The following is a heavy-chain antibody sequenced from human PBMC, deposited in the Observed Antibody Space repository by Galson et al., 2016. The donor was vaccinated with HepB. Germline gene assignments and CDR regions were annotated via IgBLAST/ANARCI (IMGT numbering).Heavy chain of an antibody. D-gene: IGHD3-16*01. CDR1: GGSITTYY. V-gene: IGHV4-59*01. CDR2: SHSSGAT. CDR3: ARNAPKLGLTDAFDI. Sequence: SETLSLTCTVSGGSITTYYWSWIRQPPGMGLEWIAFSHSSGATSYSPSLNSRVTISVDTSKSQFSLRLRSVTAADTAVYYCARNAPKLGLTDAFDIWGQGAMVTVSS. J-gene: IGHJ3*02.